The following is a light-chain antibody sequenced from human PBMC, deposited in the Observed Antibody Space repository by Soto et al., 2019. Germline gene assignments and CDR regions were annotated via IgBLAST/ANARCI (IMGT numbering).Light chain of an antibody. J-gene: IGLJ2*01. V-gene: IGLV3-25*03. CDR2: KDS. Sequence: SYELTQAPSVSVSPGQTARITCSGDALPKQYTYWYQQRPGQAPVLVMYKDSERPSGIPERFSGSSSGTTVTLTISGVQAEDEGDYYCQSADSSGTVVFGGGTKLTVL. CDR1: ALPKQY. CDR3: QSADSSGTVV.